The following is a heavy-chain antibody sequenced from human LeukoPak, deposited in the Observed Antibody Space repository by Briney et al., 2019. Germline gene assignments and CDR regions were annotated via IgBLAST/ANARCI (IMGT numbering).Heavy chain of an antibody. CDR1: GYSLTSYD. J-gene: IGHJ4*02. CDR3: AFRGHHYETSWDS. D-gene: IGHD3-22*01. V-gene: IGHV1-8*03. CDR2: MNPYSGNT. Sequence: ASVKASCQGSGYSLTSYDINWARQATGQGLEWMGWMNPYSGNTGYVERFQGRVTFTRDTSINTAYMELSGLISDDTAVYYCAFRGHHYETSWDSWGQGTLVTVSS.